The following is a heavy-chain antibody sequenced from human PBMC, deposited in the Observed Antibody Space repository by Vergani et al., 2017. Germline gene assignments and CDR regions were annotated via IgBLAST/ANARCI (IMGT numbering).Heavy chain of an antibody. D-gene: IGHD6-13*01. J-gene: IGHJ4*02. CDR1: GVTVSSNY. Sequence: EVQLVESGGGLVQPGGSLRLSCAVSGVTVSSNYMSWVRQAPGKGLEWVSVINSGGSTYYADSVKGRFTISRDNSKNTLYLQMNSLRGEDTAVYYCARFGSSSWYGDYWGQGTLVTVSS. CDR2: INSGGST. CDR3: ARFGSSSWYGDY. V-gene: IGHV3-66*02.